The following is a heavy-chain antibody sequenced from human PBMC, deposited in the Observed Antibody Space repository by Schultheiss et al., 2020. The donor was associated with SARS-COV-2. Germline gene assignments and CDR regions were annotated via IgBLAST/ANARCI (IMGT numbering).Heavy chain of an antibody. CDR2: INSDGSST. V-gene: IGHV3-74*01. J-gene: IGHJ6*02. CDR3: ARDPLLYISGWYGYYYGMDV. D-gene: IGHD6-19*01. CDR1: GFTFSSYW. Sequence: GGSLRLSCAASGFTFSSYWMHWVRQAPGKGLVCVSRINSDGSSTSYADSVKGRFTISRDNAKNTLYLQMNSLRAEDTAVYYCARDPLLYISGWYGYYYGMDVWGQGTTVTVSS.